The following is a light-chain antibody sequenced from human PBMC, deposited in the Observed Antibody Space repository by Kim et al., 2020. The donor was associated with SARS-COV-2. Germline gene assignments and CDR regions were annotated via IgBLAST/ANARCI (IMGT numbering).Light chain of an antibody. Sequence: DIQMTQSPSSLSASVGDRVTITCQASQDVKSYLNWYQQKPGKVPKFLIYDASSLATGVPSKFSGAGYGTNFSFTINSLQPEDVATYYCQHYDSLPLTFGGGTKLEI. J-gene: IGKJ4*01. CDR3: QHYDSLPLT. CDR2: DAS. V-gene: IGKV1-33*01. CDR1: QDVKSY.